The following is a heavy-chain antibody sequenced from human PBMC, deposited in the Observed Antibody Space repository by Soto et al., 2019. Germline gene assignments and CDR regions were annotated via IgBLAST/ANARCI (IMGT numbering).Heavy chain of an antibody. V-gene: IGHV3-53*01. J-gene: IGHJ6*01. CDR3: TRAGRDPGNCYTSNYYAMDI. D-gene: IGHD2-2*02. Sequence: GGSLRLSCAASGFSVSSDSMSWVRQGPGKGLEWVSLIYSGGDTYYADSVKGRFTISRDISSNTIYLHMTSLRADDTAIYYCTRAGRDPGNCYTSNYYAMDIRGRGTTGT. CDR1: GFSVSSDS. CDR2: IYSGGDT.